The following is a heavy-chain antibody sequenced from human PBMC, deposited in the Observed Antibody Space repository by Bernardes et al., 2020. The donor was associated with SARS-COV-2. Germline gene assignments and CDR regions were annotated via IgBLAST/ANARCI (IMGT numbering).Heavy chain of an antibody. D-gene: IGHD6-13*01. CDR2: IYPGDSET. Sequence: GESLKISCKASGYIFTSYWIGWVRQMPGKGLEWMGIIYPGDSETRYSPSFQGQVTISADKSATTAYLQWGSLKASDTAMYYCARHTAAARSRGTLYFDYWGQGTLVTVSS. J-gene: IGHJ4*02. CDR1: GYIFTSYW. V-gene: IGHV5-51*01. CDR3: ARHTAAARSRGTLYFDY.